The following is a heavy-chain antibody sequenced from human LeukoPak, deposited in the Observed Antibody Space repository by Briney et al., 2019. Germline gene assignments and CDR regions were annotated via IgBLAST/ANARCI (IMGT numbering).Heavy chain of an antibody. CDR1: GFTFSSYG. J-gene: IGHJ6*03. CDR3: ARGDIVVVPAAPFHMDV. D-gene: IGHD2-2*01. Sequence: GGSLRLSCAASGFTFSSYGMHWVRQAPGKGLEWVAVISYDGSNKYYADSVKGRFTISRDNSKNTLYLQMNSLRAEDTAVYYCARGDIVVVPAAPFHMDVWGKGTTVTVSS. CDR2: ISYDGSNK. V-gene: IGHV3-30*03.